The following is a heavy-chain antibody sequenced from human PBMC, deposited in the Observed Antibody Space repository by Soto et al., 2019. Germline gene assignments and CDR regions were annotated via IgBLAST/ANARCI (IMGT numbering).Heavy chain of an antibody. CDR1: GLTFRRFW. CDR3: VNSYAARGWYEGSDY. V-gene: IGHV3-7*03. J-gene: IGHJ4*02. Sequence: PGGSLRLSCAASGLTFRRFWMSWVRLPPGNGLEWVASIKDDGSETYYVDSVKGRFTISRDNTKNSLYLLMSGLRVDDTAVYYCVNSYAARGWYEGSDYWGRGTVVTVSS. CDR2: IKDDGSET. D-gene: IGHD6-19*01.